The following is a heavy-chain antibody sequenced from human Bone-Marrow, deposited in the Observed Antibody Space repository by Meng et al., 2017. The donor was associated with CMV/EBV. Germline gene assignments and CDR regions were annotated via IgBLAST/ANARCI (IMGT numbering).Heavy chain of an antibody. Sequence: GESLKISCAASGFTFDDYGMSWVRQAPGKGLEWVSGINWNGGSTGYADSVKGRFTISRDNAKNSLYLQMNSLRAEDTAVFYCVRGYNSFDSWGQGTLVTVSS. D-gene: IGHD1-1*01. J-gene: IGHJ4*02. CDR2: INWNGGST. CDR1: GFTFDDYG. V-gene: IGHV3-20*04. CDR3: VRGYNSFDS.